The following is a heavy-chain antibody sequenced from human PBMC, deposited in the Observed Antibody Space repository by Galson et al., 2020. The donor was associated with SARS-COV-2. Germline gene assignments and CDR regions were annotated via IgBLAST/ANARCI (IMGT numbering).Heavy chain of an antibody. V-gene: IGHV4-34*01. CDR1: GGSFSGYY. D-gene: IGHD1-1*01. J-gene: IGHJ4*02. CDR2: INHSGST. Sequence: GSLRLSCAVYGGSFSGYYWSWIRQPPGKGLEWIGEINHSGSTNYNPSLKSRVTISVDTSKNQFSLKLSSVTAADTAVYYCASGNEGPDYWGQGTLVTVSS. CDR3: ASGNEGPDY.